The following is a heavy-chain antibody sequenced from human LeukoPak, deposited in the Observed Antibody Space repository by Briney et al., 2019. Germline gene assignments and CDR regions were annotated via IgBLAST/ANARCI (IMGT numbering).Heavy chain of an antibody. Sequence: SETLSLTCTVSGGSISSYYWSWIRQPPGKGLEWIGYIYYSGSTNYNPSLKSRVTISVDTSKNQFSLKLSSVTAADTAVYYCARERSEYRSSWYYFDYWGQGTLVTVSS. CDR3: ARERSEYRSSWYYFDY. CDR2: IYYSGST. CDR1: GGSISSYY. D-gene: IGHD6-13*01. J-gene: IGHJ4*02. V-gene: IGHV4-59*01.